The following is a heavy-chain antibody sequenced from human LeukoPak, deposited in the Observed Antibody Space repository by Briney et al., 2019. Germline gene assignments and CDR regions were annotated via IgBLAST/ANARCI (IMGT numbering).Heavy chain of an antibody. D-gene: IGHD1-26*01. CDR1: GVTFSSYA. CDR3: AKYSGSYYYPPNWDS. V-gene: IGHV3-23*01. Sequence: HPGGSLRLSCAASGVTFSSYAMSWVRQAPGKGLEWVSGISGSGSSTYYADSVKGRFTLSRDYPKNTLYLQMNSLRAEDTAVYFCAKYSGSYYYPPNWDSWGQGTLVTVSS. J-gene: IGHJ4*02. CDR2: ISGSGSST.